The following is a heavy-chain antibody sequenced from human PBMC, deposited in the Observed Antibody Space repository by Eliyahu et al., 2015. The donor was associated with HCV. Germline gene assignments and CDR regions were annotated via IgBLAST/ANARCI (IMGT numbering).Heavy chain of an antibody. CDR3: ARDFGGYNYGLDY. Sequence: EVQLVESGGGLIQPGGSLXLSCAASGFTVSTKYXNWVRQAPGKGLEWVSVIYSDGSTYYADSVKGRFTISRDNSKNTLYLQMNSLRAEDTAVYYCARDFGGYNYGLDYWGQGTQVTVSS. J-gene: IGHJ4*02. D-gene: IGHD5-18*01. V-gene: IGHV3-53*01. CDR1: GFTVSTKY. CDR2: IYSDGST.